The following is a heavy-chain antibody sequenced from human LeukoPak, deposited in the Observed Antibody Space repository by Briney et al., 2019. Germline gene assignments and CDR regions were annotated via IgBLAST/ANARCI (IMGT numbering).Heavy chain of an antibody. Sequence: GGSLRLSCAASGFTLNSYTLSWVRQAPGKGLEWVSSISSTSSYIHYADSVKGRFAISRDNPDNVVYLQMNSLRAEDTAVYYCARVAVAGPTGWFDPWGQGTLVTVSS. J-gene: IGHJ5*02. D-gene: IGHD6-13*01. V-gene: IGHV3-21*01. CDR1: GFTLNSYT. CDR3: ARVAVAGPTGWFDP. CDR2: ISSTSSYI.